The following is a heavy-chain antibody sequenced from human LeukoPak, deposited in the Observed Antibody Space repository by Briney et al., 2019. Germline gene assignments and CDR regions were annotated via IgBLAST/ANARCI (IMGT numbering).Heavy chain of an antibody. Sequence: GGSLILSCAASGFTFSSYSMNWVRQAPGKGLEWVSYISSSSSTIYYADSVKGRFTISRDNAKNSLYLQMNSLRAEDTAVYYCASQYDYYYYYYMDVWGKGTTVTVSS. CDR1: GFTFSSYS. J-gene: IGHJ6*03. V-gene: IGHV3-48*01. CDR2: ISSSSSTI. CDR3: ASQYDYYYYYYMDV.